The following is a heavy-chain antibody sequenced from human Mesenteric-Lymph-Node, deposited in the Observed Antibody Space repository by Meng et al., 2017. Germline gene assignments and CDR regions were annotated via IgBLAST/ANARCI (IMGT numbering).Heavy chain of an antibody. J-gene: IGHJ4*02. CDR1: GFTFSTYG. CDR2: ITSSGDRT. V-gene: IGHV3-23*04. CDR3: ARVRQWGGFDY. Sequence: EVQRGEFGGGLVQPGGSLRLSCGASGFTFSTYGMSWVRQAPGKGLEWVSSITSSGDRTFYADSEKGRFTISRDNSKNTLYLQMNSLRAEDTAIYYCARVRQWGGFDYWGQGTLVTVSS. D-gene: IGHD6-19*01.